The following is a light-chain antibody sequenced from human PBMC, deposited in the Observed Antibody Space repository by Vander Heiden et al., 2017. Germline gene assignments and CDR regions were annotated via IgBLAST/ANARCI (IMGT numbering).Light chain of an antibody. CDR1: SSDIGGYNY. CDR3: CSYTSSSTLYV. J-gene: IGLJ1*01. CDR2: DVS. V-gene: IGLV2-14*03. Sequence: QSALTQPAPVSGSPGQPFTITCTGSSSDIGGYNYVSWYQQHPGKAPKLMIHDVSDRPSGVSNRFSGSKSGNTASLTISGLQAEDEADYYCCSYTSSSTLYVFGTGTKVTVL.